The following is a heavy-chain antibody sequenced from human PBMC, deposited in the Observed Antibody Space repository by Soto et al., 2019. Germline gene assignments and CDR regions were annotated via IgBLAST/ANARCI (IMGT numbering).Heavy chain of an antibody. J-gene: IGHJ6*03. D-gene: IGHD2-2*01. Sequence: GASVKVSCKASGGTFSSYTISWVRQAPGQGLEWMGRIIPILGIANYAQKFQGRVTITADKSTSTAYMELSSLRSEDTAVYYCASTLVVPAAIQWDYYYYYMDVWGKGTTVTVSS. CDR3: ASTLVVPAAIQWDYYYYYMDV. V-gene: IGHV1-69*02. CDR2: IIPILGIA. CDR1: GGTFSSYT.